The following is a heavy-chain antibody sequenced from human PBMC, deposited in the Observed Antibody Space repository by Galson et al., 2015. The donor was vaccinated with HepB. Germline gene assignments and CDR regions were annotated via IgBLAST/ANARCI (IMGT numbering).Heavy chain of an antibody. Sequence: QSGAEVKMPGESLKISCKGSGYSFTSYWIGWVRQMPGKGLEWMGIIYPGDSDTRYSPSFQGQVTISADKSISTAYLQWSSLKASDTAMYYCARHRRHYGGLDAFDIWGQGTMVTVSS. CDR1: GYSFTSYW. D-gene: IGHD4-17*01. J-gene: IGHJ3*02. V-gene: IGHV5-51*01. CDR3: ARHRRHYGGLDAFDI. CDR2: IYPGDSDT.